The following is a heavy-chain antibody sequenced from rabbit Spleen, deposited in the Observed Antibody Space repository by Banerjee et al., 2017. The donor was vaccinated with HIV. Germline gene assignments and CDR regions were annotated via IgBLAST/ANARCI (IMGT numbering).Heavy chain of an antibody. J-gene: IGHJ4*01. Sequence: QEQLEESGGDLVKPEGFLTLTCTASGFTLSSYWICWVRQAPGKGLEWIACINAVTGKTVYASWAKGRFIMSRTSSTTVTLQMTSLTAADTATYFCARDLVAVIGWNFNLWGQGTLVTVS. CDR3: ARDLVAVIGWNFNL. CDR2: INAVTGKT. V-gene: IGHV1S45*01. D-gene: IGHD1-1*01. CDR1: GFTLSSYW.